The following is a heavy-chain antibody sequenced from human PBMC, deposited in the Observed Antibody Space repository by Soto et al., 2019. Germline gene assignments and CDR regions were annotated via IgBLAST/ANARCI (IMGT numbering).Heavy chain of an antibody. CDR3: ARGVDRKYYDSSGYYPK. CDR1: GGTCSSYA. V-gene: IGHV1-69*13. Sequence: ASVKVSCKASGGTCSSYAISWVRQAPGQGLEWMGGIIPIFGTANYAQKFQGRVTITADESTSTAYMELSSLRSEDTAVYYCARGVDRKYYDSSGYYPKWGQGTLVTVSS. J-gene: IGHJ4*02. D-gene: IGHD3-22*01. CDR2: IIPIFGTA.